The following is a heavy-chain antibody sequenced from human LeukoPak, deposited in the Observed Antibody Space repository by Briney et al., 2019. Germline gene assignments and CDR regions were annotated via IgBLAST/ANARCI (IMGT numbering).Heavy chain of an antibody. V-gene: IGHV3-73*01. Sequence: GGSLRLSCAASGFTFSGSAMHWVRQASGKGLEWVGRIRSRANSYATAYAASVKGRFTISRDDSKNTAYLQMNSLKTEDTAVYYCTRHVHDYVWGSYRSDFDYWGQGTLVTVSS. CDR2: IRSRANSYAT. D-gene: IGHD3-16*02. CDR3: TRHVHDYVWGSYRSDFDY. J-gene: IGHJ4*02. CDR1: GFTFSGSA.